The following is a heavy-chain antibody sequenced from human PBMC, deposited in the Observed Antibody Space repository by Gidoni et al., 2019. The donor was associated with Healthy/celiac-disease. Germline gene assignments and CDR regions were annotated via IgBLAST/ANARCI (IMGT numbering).Heavy chain of an antibody. J-gene: IGHJ5*02. CDR2: ISSSSSYI. CDR1: GFTFSSYS. D-gene: IGHD3-10*01. Sequence: EVQLVESGGGLVKPGGSLRLSCAASGFTFSSYSMNWVRQAPGKGLAWVSSISSSSSYIYYADSVKGRFTISRDNAKNSLYLQMNSLRAEDTAVYYCARAASPLWFGELSNWFDPWGQGTLVTVSS. V-gene: IGHV3-21*01. CDR3: ARAASPLWFGELSNWFDP.